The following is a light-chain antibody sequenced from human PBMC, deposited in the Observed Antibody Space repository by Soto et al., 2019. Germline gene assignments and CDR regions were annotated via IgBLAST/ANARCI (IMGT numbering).Light chain of an antibody. Sequence: QSVLTQPASVSGSPGQSITISRTGTSSDVGGYNYVSWYQQHPGKAPKFMIYDVSNRPSGVSNRFSGSKSGNTASLTISGLQAEDEADYYCCSYTTSNTRQIVFGTGTKVTVL. CDR1: SSDVGGYNY. CDR2: DVS. J-gene: IGLJ1*01. CDR3: CSYTTSNTRQIV. V-gene: IGLV2-14*01.